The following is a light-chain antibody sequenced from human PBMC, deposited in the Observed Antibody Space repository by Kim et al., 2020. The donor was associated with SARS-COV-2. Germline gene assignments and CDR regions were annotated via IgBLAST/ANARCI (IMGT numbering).Light chain of an antibody. Sequence: LTNPCTGSSSNIGAGYDVHWYQQLPRTAPKLLIYGNSNRPSGVPDRFSGSKSGTSASLAITGLQAEDEADYYCQSYDSSLSGSRVFGGGTQLTVL. J-gene: IGLJ2*01. CDR2: GNS. CDR3: QSYDSSLSGSRV. CDR1: SSNIGAGYD. V-gene: IGLV1-40*01.